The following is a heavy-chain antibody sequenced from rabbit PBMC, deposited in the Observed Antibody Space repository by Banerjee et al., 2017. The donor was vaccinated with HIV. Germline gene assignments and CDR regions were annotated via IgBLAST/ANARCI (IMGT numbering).Heavy chain of an antibody. J-gene: IGHJ4*01. Sequence: QSLEESGGDLVKPGASLTLTCTASGFSFSSSDYMCWVRQAPGKGLEWIACIYTGYSGSTWYASWAKGRFTISKTSSTTVTLQMTSLTAADTATYFCARRNAGYHAYGVSTFNLWGQAPSSPS. CDR3: ARRNAGYHAYGVSTFNL. CDR1: GFSFSSSDY. D-gene: IGHD6-1*01. V-gene: IGHV1S40*01. CDR2: IYTGYSGST.